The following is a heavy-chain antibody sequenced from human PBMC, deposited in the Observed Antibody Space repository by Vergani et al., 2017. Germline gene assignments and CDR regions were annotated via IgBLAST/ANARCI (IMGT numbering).Heavy chain of an antibody. CDR1: GFTFSSYG. CDR2: ISYDGSNK. Sequence: QVQLVESGGGVVQPGRSLRLSCAASGFTFSSYGMHWVRQAPGKGLEWVAVISYDGSNKYYADSVKGRFTISSDNSKNTLYLQLNSLRAEDTAVYYCAKSVARAMVSAPDYWGQGTLVTVSS. CDR3: AKSVARAMVSAPDY. J-gene: IGHJ4*02. D-gene: IGHD5-18*01. V-gene: IGHV3-30*18.